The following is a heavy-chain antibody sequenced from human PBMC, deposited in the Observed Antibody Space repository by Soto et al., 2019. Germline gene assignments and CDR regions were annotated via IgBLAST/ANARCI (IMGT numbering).Heavy chain of an antibody. J-gene: IGHJ4*02. D-gene: IGHD2-2*01. CDR2: INAGNGNT. Sequence: QVQLVQSGAEEKKPGASVKVSCKASGYTFTSYAMHWVRQAPGQRLEWMGWINAGNGNTKYSQKFQGRVTITRDTAARTASMALRSLRSEDTAVYYCARGSGVVVTDWGQGTLVTVSS. CDR1: GYTFTSYA. CDR3: ARGSGVVVTD. V-gene: IGHV1-3*05.